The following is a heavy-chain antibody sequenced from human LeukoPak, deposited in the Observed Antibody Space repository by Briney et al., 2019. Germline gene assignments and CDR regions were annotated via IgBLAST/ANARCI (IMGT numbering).Heavy chain of an antibody. D-gene: IGHD3-3*01. CDR3: AREAVTIFGLVRTQTTKSPHRFDP. V-gene: IGHV1-2*02. Sequence: ASVKVSCKASGYTFTGYYMHWVRQAPGQGLEWMGWINPNSGGTNYAQKFQGRVTMTRDMSTSTVYMELSSLRSEDTAVYYRAREAVTIFGLVRTQTTKSPHRFDPWGQGALVTVSS. CDR2: INPNSGGT. CDR1: GYTFTGYY. J-gene: IGHJ5*02.